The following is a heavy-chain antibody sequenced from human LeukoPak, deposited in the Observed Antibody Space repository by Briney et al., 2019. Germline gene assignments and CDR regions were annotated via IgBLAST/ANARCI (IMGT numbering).Heavy chain of an antibody. V-gene: IGHV3-48*04. CDR1: GFTFSGHS. CDR2: INTSSSTI. J-gene: IGHJ6*03. Sequence: GGSLRLSCAASGFTFSGHSMNWVRQAPGKGLEWVSYINTSSSTIYYADSVKGRFTISRDNAKNSLYLQMNSLRAEDTAVYYCARAGRQWLVYYYYYYMDVWGKGTTVTISS. CDR3: ARAGRQWLVYYYYYYMDV. D-gene: IGHD6-19*01.